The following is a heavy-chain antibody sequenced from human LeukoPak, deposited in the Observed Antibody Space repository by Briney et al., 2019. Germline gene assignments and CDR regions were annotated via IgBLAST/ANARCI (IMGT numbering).Heavy chain of an antibody. CDR2: IDPSDSYT. Sequence: PGKSLKISCKGSGYSFTSYWISWVRQMPGKGLEWMGRIDPSDSYTNYSPSFQGHVTISADKSISTAYLQWSSLKASDTAMYYCARQGYCSGGSCYSYYYYGMDVWGKGTTATVSS. V-gene: IGHV5-10-1*01. CDR1: GYSFTSYW. J-gene: IGHJ6*04. CDR3: ARQGYCSGGSCYSYYYYGMDV. D-gene: IGHD2-15*01.